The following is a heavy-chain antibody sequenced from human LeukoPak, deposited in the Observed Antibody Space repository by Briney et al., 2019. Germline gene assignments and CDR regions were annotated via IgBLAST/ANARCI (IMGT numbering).Heavy chain of an antibody. Sequence: SETLSLSCTVSGGSISGYYWNWIRQHPGKGLEWIGYIDYSGSTNYNPSLKSRVTISIDTSKNQFSLRLASVTAADSAVYYCARGFDFKSTYFESWGQGTLVTVSS. CDR3: ARGFDFKSTYFES. CDR1: GGSISGYY. V-gene: IGHV4-59*01. J-gene: IGHJ4*02. CDR2: IDYSGST. D-gene: IGHD5-12*01.